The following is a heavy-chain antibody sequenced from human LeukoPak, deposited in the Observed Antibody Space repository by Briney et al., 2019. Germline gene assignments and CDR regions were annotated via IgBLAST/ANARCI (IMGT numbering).Heavy chain of an antibody. J-gene: IGHJ4*02. D-gene: IGHD1-26*01. CDR3: AKGGKWDVTPFDY. CDR2: IWYDGSNK. V-gene: IGHV3-33*06. Sequence: GGSLRLSCAASGFTFSSYGMHWVRQAPGKGLEWVAVIWYDGSNKYYADSVKGRFTVSRDNSKNTLYLQVNSPRAEDTAVYYCAKGGKWDVTPFDYWGQGTLVTVSS. CDR1: GFTFSSYG.